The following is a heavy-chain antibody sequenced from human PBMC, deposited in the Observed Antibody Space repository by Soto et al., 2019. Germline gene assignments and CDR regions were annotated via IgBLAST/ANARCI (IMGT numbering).Heavy chain of an antibody. CDR3: ARVRPAAIGYYFDY. CDR1: GFTFSDYY. J-gene: IGHJ4*02. V-gene: IGHV3-11*06. CDR2: ISSSSSYT. Sequence: QRLSCAASGFTFSDYYMSWIRQAPGKGLEWVSYISSSSSYTNYADSVKGRFTISRDNAKNSLYLQMNSLRAEDTAVYYCARVRPAAIGYYFDYWGQGTLVTVSS. D-gene: IGHD2-2*02.